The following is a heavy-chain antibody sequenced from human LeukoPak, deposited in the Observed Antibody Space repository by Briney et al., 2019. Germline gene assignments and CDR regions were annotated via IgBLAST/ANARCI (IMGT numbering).Heavy chain of an antibody. J-gene: IGHJ6*04. CDR1: GFALSSHW. V-gene: IGHV3-7*03. CDR3: ARNNGMDV. Sequence: GGSLRLSCAASGFALSSHWMTWVRQVPGRGPEWVANVNRDGSETYYLDSVKGRFTISKDNAKNSLYLQMNSLRAEDTALYHCARNNGMDVWGKGTTVIVSS. CDR2: VNRDGSET.